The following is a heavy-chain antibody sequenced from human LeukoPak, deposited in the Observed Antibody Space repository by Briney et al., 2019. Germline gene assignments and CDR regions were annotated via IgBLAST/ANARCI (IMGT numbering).Heavy chain of an antibody. J-gene: IGHJ5*02. CDR2: IYYSGST. CDR3: VVGSYVSDWFDP. Sequence: SETLSLTCTVSGGSISSSSYYWGWIRQPPGKGLEWIGSIYYSGSTYYNPSLKSRVTISVDTSKNQFSLKLSSVTAADTAVYYCVVGSYVSDWFDPWGQGTLVTVSS. CDR1: GGSISSSSYY. V-gene: IGHV4-39*07. D-gene: IGHD5-18*01.